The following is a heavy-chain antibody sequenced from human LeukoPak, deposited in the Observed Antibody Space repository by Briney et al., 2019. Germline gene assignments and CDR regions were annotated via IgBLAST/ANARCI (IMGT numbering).Heavy chain of an antibody. CDR1: GFTVSSNY. Sequence: GGSLSLSCSASGFTVSSNYMSWVRPAPGKGRKWVSVIYSGGSTYYADSVKGRFTISRDNAKNSLYLQMNSLRAEDTAVYYCARESSGRNRFPNYYYDMDVWGKGTTVTISS. J-gene: IGHJ6*03. CDR3: ARESSGRNRFPNYYYDMDV. V-gene: IGHV3-66*01. CDR2: IYSGGST. D-gene: IGHD6-19*01.